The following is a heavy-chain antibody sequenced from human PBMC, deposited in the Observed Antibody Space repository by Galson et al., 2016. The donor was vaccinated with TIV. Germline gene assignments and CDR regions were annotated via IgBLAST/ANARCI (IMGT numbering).Heavy chain of an antibody. D-gene: IGHD4-17*01. Sequence: SVKVSCKASGYTFSSYSINWVRQAPGQGLEWMGWISGYSGNTNYAQKFQGRVTMTTDTSTGTAYMERRSLRADDTAVYYCARGATVTPYSCFDYWGQGTLVTVFS. CDR3: ARGATVTPYSCFDY. J-gene: IGHJ4*02. V-gene: IGHV1-18*04. CDR2: ISGYSGNT. CDR1: GYTFSSYS.